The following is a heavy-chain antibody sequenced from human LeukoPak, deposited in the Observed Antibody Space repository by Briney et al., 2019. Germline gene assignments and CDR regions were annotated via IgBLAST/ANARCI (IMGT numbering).Heavy chain of an antibody. Sequence: PGGSLRLSCAASGFTFSSYEMNWVRQAPGKGLEWVSYISSSGSTIYYADSVKGRFPISRDNAKNSLYLQMNSLRAEDTAVYYCARGVSPTDGDAFDIWGQGTMVTVSS. CDR2: ISSSGSTI. CDR3: ARGVSPTDGDAFDI. D-gene: IGHD6-13*01. V-gene: IGHV3-48*03. J-gene: IGHJ3*02. CDR1: GFTFSSYE.